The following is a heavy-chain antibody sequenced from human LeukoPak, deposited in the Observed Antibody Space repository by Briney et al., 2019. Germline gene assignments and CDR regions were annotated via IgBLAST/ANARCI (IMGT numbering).Heavy chain of an antibody. D-gene: IGHD2-2*01. Sequence: ASVKVSCKASGYTFTSYDINWVRQATGQGLEWMGWITPNGGGTKYAQKFQGRVTMTRDTSISTAYMELSGLRSDDTAVYYCARGGDCSSTSCLSYFQHWGQGTLVTVSS. J-gene: IGHJ1*01. V-gene: IGHV1-2*02. CDR1: GYTFTSYD. CDR2: ITPNGGGT. CDR3: ARGGDCSSTSCLSYFQH.